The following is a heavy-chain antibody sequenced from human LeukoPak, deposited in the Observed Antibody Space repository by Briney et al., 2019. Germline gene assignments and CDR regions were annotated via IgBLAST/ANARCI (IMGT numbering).Heavy chain of an antibody. CDR1: GDSVDGFY. Sequence: SETLSLTCTVFGDSVDGFYWSWIRQAAGKGPEWLGRIYTSGATNCYPSLKSRVSMSIDTSKNQSSLKLSSVTAADTAVYYCARGGAYSKSHYLYYQFMDVWGKGTTVTVSS. J-gene: IGHJ6*03. CDR2: IYTSGAT. D-gene: IGHD4-11*01. V-gene: IGHV4-4*07. CDR3: ARGGAYSKSHYLYYQFMDV.